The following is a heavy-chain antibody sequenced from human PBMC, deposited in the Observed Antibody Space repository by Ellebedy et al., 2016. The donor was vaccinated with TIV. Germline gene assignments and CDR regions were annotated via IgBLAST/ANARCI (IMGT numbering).Heavy chain of an antibody. J-gene: IGHJ4*02. CDR1: GFTFSSYA. CDR2: ITYSGGSK. Sequence: PGGSLRLSCAASGFTFSSYAMTWVRQAPGKGLEWVSAITYSGGSKYYADSLKGRFTLSRDNSKNTLYLEMNSLRADDTAVYYCAKDGFRGDCRGGSCYPFGYWGQGTLVTVSS. V-gene: IGHV3-23*01. CDR3: AKDGFRGDCRGGSCYPFGY. D-gene: IGHD2-15*01.